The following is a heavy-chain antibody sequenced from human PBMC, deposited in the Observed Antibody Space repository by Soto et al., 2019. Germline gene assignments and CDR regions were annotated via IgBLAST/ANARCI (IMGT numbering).Heavy chain of an antibody. CDR3: ARDSRFLEWLSWFDP. J-gene: IGHJ5*02. CDR1: GGTFSSYA. Sequence: ASVKVSCKASGGTFSSYAISWVRQAPGQGLEWMGGIIPIFGTANYAQKFRGRVTITADKSTSTAYMELSSLRSEDTAVYYCARDSRFLEWLSWFDPWGQGTLVTVSS. D-gene: IGHD3-3*01. V-gene: IGHV1-69*06. CDR2: IIPIFGTA.